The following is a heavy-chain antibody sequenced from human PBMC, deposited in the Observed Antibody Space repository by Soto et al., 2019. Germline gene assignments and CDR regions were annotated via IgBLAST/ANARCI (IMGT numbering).Heavy chain of an antibody. CDR2: INPNSGGT. V-gene: IGHV1-2*02. CDR3: ARAVTVKCSGGSCPLGY. CDR1: GYTFTGYY. J-gene: IGHJ4*02. Sequence: AASVKVSCKASGYTFTGYYMHWVRQAPGQGLEWMGWINPNSGGTNYAQKFQGRVTMTRDTSISTAYMELSRLRSDDTAVYYCARAVTVKCSGGSCPLGYWGQGTLVTVSS. D-gene: IGHD2-15*01.